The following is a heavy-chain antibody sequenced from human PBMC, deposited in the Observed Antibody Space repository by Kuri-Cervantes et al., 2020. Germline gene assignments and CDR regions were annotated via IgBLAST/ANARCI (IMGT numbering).Heavy chain of an antibody. CDR2: ISWNSGSI. CDR1: GFTFSSYA. CDR3: ARGPTASCSSTSCRKYWGAFDI. V-gene: IGHV3-9*01. J-gene: IGHJ3*02. D-gene: IGHD2-2*01. Sequence: SLKISCAASGFTFSSYALHWVRQAPGKGLEWVSGISWNSGSIGYADSVKGRFTISRDNAKNSLYLQMNSLRAEDTALYYCARGPTASCSSTSCRKYWGAFDIWGQGTMVTVSS.